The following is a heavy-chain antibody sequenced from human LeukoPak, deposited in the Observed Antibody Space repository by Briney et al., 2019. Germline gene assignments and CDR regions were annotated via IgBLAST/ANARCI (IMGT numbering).Heavy chain of an antibody. J-gene: IGHJ4*02. Sequence: GASVKVSCKASGYTFISYYMHWVRQAPGQGLEWMGIINPSSGRTNYAQKFQGRVTMTRDTSTSTVYMELSSLRSEDTAVYYCARDEYDGDYWGQGTLVTVSS. V-gene: IGHV1-46*01. CDR1: GYTFISYY. CDR3: ARDEYDGDY. D-gene: IGHD3-3*01. CDR2: INPSSGRT.